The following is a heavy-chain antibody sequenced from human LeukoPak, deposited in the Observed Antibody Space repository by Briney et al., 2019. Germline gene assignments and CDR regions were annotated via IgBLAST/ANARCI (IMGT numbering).Heavy chain of an antibody. CDR2: INHSGST. D-gene: IGHD5-18*01. V-gene: IGHV4-38-2*02. CDR1: GYSISSGYY. J-gene: IGHJ1*01. CDR3: ARDGYGYDEYFQH. Sequence: NPSETLSLTCTVSGYSISSGYYWGWLRQPPGKGLEWIGEINHSGSTNYNPSLKSRVTISVDTSKNQFSLKLSSVTAADTAVYYCARDGYGYDEYFQHWGQGTLVTVSS.